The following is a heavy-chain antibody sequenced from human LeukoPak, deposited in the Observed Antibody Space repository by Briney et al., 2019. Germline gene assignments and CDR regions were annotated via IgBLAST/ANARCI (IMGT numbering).Heavy chain of an antibody. J-gene: IGHJ4*02. CDR1: GGSISSYY. D-gene: IGHD6-13*01. CDR3: AREDSYSSSFDY. V-gene: IGHV4-59*01. Sequence: SETLSLTCTVSGGSISSYYWSWIRQPPGKGLEWIGYIYYSGSTNYNPSLKSRVTISVDTSKNQFSLKLSSVTAADTAVYYCAREDSYSSSFDYWGQGTLVTVSS. CDR2: IYYSGST.